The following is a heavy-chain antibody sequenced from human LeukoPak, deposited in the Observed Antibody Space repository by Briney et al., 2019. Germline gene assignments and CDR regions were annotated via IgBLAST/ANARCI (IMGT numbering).Heavy chain of an antibody. J-gene: IGHJ4*02. CDR3: AKVSDYDILTGYLRG. CDR1: GFTFSSYA. D-gene: IGHD3-9*01. Sequence: GGSLRLSCAASGFTFSSYAMSWVRQAPGKGLEWVSAISGSGGSTYYADSVKGRFTISRDNSKNTLYLQMNSLRAEDTAVYYCAKVSDYDILTGYLRGWGQGTLVTVSS. CDR2: ISGSGGST. V-gene: IGHV3-23*01.